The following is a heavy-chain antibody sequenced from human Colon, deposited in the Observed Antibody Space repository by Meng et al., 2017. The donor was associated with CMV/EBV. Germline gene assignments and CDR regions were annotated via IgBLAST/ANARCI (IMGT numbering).Heavy chain of an antibody. Sequence: SETLSLTCAVYGGSFSGYYWSWIRQPPGKGLEWIGHVFYIGNTNYNPSLKSRVSMSIDTSKNQFSLRLSSVTAADTALYYCARDVVYPYYFDSWGQGIPVTVSS. CDR3: ARDVVYPYYFDS. D-gene: IGHD1-14*01. CDR1: GGSFSGYY. CDR2: VFYIGNT. J-gene: IGHJ4*02. V-gene: IGHV4-59*01.